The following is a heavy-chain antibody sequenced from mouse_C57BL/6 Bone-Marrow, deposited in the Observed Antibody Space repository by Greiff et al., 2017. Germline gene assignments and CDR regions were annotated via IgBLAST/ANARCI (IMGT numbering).Heavy chain of an antibody. CDR1: GYTFTSYG. Sequence: QVQLQQSGAELARPGASVKLSCTASGYTFTSYGISWVKQRTGQGLEWIGEIYPRSGNTYYNEKFKGKATLTADKSSSTAYMELRSLTSEDSAVYFCARVVNYNYYAMDYWGQGTSVTVSS. CDR3: ARVVNYNYYAMDY. V-gene: IGHV1-81*01. J-gene: IGHJ4*01. D-gene: IGHD2-1*01. CDR2: IYPRSGNT.